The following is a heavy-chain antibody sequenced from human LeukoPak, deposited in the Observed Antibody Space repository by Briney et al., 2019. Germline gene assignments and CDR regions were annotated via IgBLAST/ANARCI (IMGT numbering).Heavy chain of an antibody. D-gene: IGHD4-17*01. J-gene: IGHJ6*03. Sequence: GASVKVSCKASGYTFTSYGILWVRQAPGQGLEWMGWISTYNGNTNYAQKIQGRVTMTTDTSTSTAYMELRSLRSDDTAVYYCARVGGDYGEFYYYYYMDVWGKGTTVTISS. CDR2: ISTYNGNT. V-gene: IGHV1-18*01. CDR3: ARVGGDYGEFYYYYYMDV. CDR1: GYTFTSYG.